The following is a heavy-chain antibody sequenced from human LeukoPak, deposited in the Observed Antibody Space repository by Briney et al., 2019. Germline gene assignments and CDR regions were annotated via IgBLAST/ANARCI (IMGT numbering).Heavy chain of an antibody. CDR1: GGSLSSYY. D-gene: IGHD3-3*01. CDR3: AKGTYDFRSGSYRHFDY. Sequence: PSETLSLTCTVSGGSLSSYYWSWIRQPPGKGLEWIGYIHDNGRTTYNPSLRSRVTISIDTSKSQFSLKLNSLTTTDTAVYYCAKGTYDFRSGSYRHFDYWGQGTLVTVSS. CDR2: IHDNGRT. J-gene: IGHJ4*02. V-gene: IGHV4-59*01.